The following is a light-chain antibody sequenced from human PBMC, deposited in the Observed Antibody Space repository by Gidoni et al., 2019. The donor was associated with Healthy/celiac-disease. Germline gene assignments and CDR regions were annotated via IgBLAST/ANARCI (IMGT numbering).Light chain of an antibody. CDR2: LGS. V-gene: IGKV2-28*01. J-gene: IGKJ2*02. Sequence: DIVMTQSPLSLPVTPGEPASISCRSSQSLLHSNGYNYLDWYLQKPGQSPQLLIYLGSNRASGVPDRFSGSGSGTDFTLKISRVEAEDVGVYYCMQALQTGVGTFGQGTKLEIK. CDR1: QSLLHSNGYNY. CDR3: MQALQTGVGT.